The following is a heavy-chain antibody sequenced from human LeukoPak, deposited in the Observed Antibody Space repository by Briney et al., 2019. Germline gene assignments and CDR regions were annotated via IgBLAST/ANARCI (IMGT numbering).Heavy chain of an antibody. J-gene: IGHJ4*02. D-gene: IGHD5-24*01. Sequence: GGSLRLSCVASGFTFSSYWMHWVRQAPGKGLVWVSRINTDGSTTRYADSVKGRFTISRDNAKNTLCLQMNSLRADDTAVYYCARGEMVQVYWGQGTLVTVSS. CDR1: GFTFSSYW. CDR2: INTDGSTT. V-gene: IGHV3-74*01. CDR3: ARGEMVQVY.